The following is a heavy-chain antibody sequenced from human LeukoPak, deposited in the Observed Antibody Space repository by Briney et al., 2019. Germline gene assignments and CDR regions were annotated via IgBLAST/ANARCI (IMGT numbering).Heavy chain of an antibody. J-gene: IGHJ4*02. CDR2: MNPNSGNT. CDR3: ATGXKGIALEVTLDY. CDR1: GYTFTSYD. V-gene: IGHV1-8*01. Sequence: GASVKVSCKASGYTFTSYDINWVRQAPGQGLEWMGWMNPNSGNTGYAQKFQGRVTMTRNTSISTAYMELSRLRSEDTDVYYCATGXKGIALEVTLDYWGQGTLVTVSS. D-gene: IGHD2-21*02.